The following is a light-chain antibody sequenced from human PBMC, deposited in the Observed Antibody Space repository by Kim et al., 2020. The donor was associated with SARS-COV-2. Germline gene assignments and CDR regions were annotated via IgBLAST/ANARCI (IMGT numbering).Light chain of an antibody. CDR2: DAS. Sequence: SLSPGERASLSWRARQSVSKYLAWYQQKPGQAPRPLIKDASKRATGIPARFSGSGSGTDFTLTISSLEPEDFAVYYCQQRINWPSFGGGTKVDIK. V-gene: IGKV3-11*01. CDR1: QSVSKY. J-gene: IGKJ4*01. CDR3: QQRINWPS.